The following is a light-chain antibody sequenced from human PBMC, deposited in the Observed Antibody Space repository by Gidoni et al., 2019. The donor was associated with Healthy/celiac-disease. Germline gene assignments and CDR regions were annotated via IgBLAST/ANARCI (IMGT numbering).Light chain of an antibody. V-gene: IGLV2-8*01. Sequence: QSALTQPPSASGSPGQSVTISCTGTSSDVGGYNYVSWYQQHPGKAPKLMIYEFGKRPSGVPDRFSGSKSGNTASLTVSGLQAEDEADYYCSSYAGSNNLVVFGGGTKLTVL. CDR2: EFG. CDR1: SSDVGGYNY. J-gene: IGLJ2*01. CDR3: SSYAGSNNLVV.